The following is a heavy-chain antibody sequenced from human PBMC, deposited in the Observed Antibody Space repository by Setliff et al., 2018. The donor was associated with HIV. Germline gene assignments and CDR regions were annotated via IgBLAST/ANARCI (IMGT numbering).Heavy chain of an antibody. CDR1: GGSISSGGYY. CDR3: ASHQHNFTGYYYYYYYMAV. Sequence: SETLSLTCTVSGGSISSGGYYWSWIRQHPGKGLEWIGHIYYTEITYYNPSLRSRLTISLDTSKNQFSLKLSSVTAADTAVYYCASHQHNFTGYYYYYYYMAVWGRGTMVTVSS. V-gene: IGHV4-31*03. CDR2: IYYTEIT. J-gene: IGHJ6*03. D-gene: IGHD3-9*01.